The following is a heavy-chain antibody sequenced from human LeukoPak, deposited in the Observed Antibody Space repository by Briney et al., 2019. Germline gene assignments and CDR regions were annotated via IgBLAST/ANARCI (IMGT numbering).Heavy chain of an antibody. CDR1: GFTFSSYS. V-gene: IGHV3-21*01. CDR3: ALTAPPYYYYMDV. J-gene: IGHJ6*03. CDR2: ISSSSSYI. D-gene: IGHD2-21*02. Sequence: PGGSLRLSCAASGFTFSSYSMNWVRQAPGKGLEWVSSISSSSSYIYYADSVKGRFTISRDNAKNSLYLQMNSLRAEDTAVYYCALTAPPYYYYMDVWGKGTTVTVSS.